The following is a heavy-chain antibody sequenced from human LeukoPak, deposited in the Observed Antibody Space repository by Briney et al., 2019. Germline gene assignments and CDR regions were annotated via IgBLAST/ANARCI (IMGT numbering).Heavy chain of an antibody. V-gene: IGHV1-46*01. CDR1: EYSCVSYY. J-gene: IGHJ5*02. CDR2: IYPHDGTT. CDR3: TRDRPHNWFDP. Sequence: ASVKVSCKASEYSCVSYYIHWVRQAPGEGLEWVGLIYPHDGTTNYAQKFQGRFTMTVDRSTTTFYMELSSLTSEDTAVYYCTRDRPHNWFDPWGQGTLVTVSP.